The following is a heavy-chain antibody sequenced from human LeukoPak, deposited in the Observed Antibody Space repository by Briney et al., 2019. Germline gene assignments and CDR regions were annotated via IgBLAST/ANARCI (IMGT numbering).Heavy chain of an antibody. CDR2: ISSSGGSI. V-gene: IGHV3-23*01. J-gene: IGHJ4*02. D-gene: IGHD1-26*01. CDR3: AKDYSGSYYYFDY. Sequence: GGSLRLSCAASGFTFSSYAMTWVRQAPGKGLEWVSTISSSGGSIYYSDSVKGRFTISRDNSKNTLYLQMNSLRAEDTAVYYCAKDYSGSYYYFDYWGRGTLVTVSS. CDR1: GFTFSSYA.